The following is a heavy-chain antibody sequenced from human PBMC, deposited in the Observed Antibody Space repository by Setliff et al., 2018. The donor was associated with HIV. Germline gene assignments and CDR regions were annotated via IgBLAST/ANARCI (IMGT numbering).Heavy chain of an antibody. CDR1: GYSISSGYY. CDR3: ARYEERGYSYGYDY. V-gene: IGHV4-38-2*01. CDR2: VFHSGST. J-gene: IGHJ4*02. Sequence: SETLSLTCAVSGYSISSGYYWGWIRQPPGKGLEWIGSVFHSGSTYYNPSLKSRVNMSVDTAKNQFSLKLSSVTAADTAVYYCARYEERGYSYGYDYWGQGTQVTVSS. D-gene: IGHD5-18*01.